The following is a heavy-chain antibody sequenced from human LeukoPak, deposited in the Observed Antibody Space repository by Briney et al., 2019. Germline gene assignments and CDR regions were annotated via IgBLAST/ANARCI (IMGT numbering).Heavy chain of an antibody. Sequence: GGSLRLSCAATGFTFSSYSMNWVRQAPGKGLEWVSSISSSSSYIYYADSVKGRFTISRDNAKNSLYLQMNSLRAEDTAVYYCAREIPGGFLEWLPYDYWGQGTLVTVSS. V-gene: IGHV3-21*01. CDR3: AREIPGGFLEWLPYDY. J-gene: IGHJ4*02. CDR1: GFTFSSYS. D-gene: IGHD3-3*01. CDR2: ISSSSSYI.